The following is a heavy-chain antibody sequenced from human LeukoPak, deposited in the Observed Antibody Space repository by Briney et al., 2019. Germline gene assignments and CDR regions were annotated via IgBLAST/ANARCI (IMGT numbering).Heavy chain of an antibody. Sequence: GGSLRLSCAASGFTFSDYYMSWIRQAPGKGLEWVSYISSSGSTIYYADSVKGRFTISRDNAKNSLYLQMNSLRAEDTAVYYCAKGSWDYGSGSYRAYNWFDPWGQGTLVTVSS. CDR2: ISSSGSTI. D-gene: IGHD3-10*01. V-gene: IGHV3-11*01. CDR3: AKGSWDYGSGSYRAYNWFDP. J-gene: IGHJ5*02. CDR1: GFTFSDYY.